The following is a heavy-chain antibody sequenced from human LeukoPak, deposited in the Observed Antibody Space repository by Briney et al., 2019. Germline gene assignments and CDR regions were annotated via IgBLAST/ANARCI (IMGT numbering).Heavy chain of an antibody. D-gene: IGHD3-22*01. CDR1: GGSFSGYY. CDR2: INHSGST. CDR3: ARIPTTYYYDSSGYGDY. Sequence: PSETLSLTCAVYGGSFSGYYWSWIRQPPGKGLKWIGEINHSGSTNYNPSLKSRVTISVDTSKNQFSLKLSSVTAADTAVYYCARIPTTYYYDSSGYGDYWGQGTLVTVSS. V-gene: IGHV4-34*01. J-gene: IGHJ4*02.